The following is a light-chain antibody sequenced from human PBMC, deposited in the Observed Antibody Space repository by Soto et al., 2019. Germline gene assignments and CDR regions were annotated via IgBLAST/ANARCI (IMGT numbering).Light chain of an antibody. Sequence: DIPLTQSPSFLSASVGDRVTITCRASQGISSFLAWSQQKPGKAPRLLIYGATTLQSGVPSRFSGSGSGTEFTLTISSLQPEDFATYYCQQLNSYPLTFGGGTKVEIK. J-gene: IGKJ4*01. CDR3: QQLNSYPLT. CDR2: GAT. CDR1: QGISSF. V-gene: IGKV1-9*01.